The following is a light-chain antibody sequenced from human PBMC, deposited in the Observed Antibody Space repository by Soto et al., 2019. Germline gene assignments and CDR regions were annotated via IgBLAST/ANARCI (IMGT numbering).Light chain of an antibody. CDR3: QHFGNSRT. J-gene: IGKJ1*01. CDR1: QSVGSSY. CDR2: GAS. Sequence: ESVLTKSPGTLGFSQGERATLSCRASQSVGSSYVGWYQHKPGQVPRLVIYGASSRATGIADRFSGSGSGTDFTLTISRLEPEDFAVYYCQHFGNSRTFGQGAKVDIK. V-gene: IGKV3-20*01.